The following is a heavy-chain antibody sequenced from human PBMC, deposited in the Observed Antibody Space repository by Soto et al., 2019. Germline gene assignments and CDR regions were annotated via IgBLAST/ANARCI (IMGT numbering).Heavy chain of an antibody. CDR2: ISSSSSTI. CDR3: ARDKAIAVAGPLVYYYGMDV. CDR1: GFTFSSYS. J-gene: IGHJ6*02. V-gene: IGHV3-48*02. Sequence: PXGSLRLSCAASGFTFSSYSMNWVRQAPGKGLDWVSYISSSSSTIYYADPVKGRFTISRDNAKNSLYLQMNSLRDEDTAVYYCARDKAIAVAGPLVYYYGMDVWGQGTTVTVSS. D-gene: IGHD6-19*01.